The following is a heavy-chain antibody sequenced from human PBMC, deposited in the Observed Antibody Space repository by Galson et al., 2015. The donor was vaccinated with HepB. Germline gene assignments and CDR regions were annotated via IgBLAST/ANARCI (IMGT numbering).Heavy chain of an antibody. CDR1: GSSFTSYW. D-gene: IGHD2-15*01. J-gene: IGHJ4*02. CDR2: IYPGDSDT. Sequence: QSGAEVKKPGESLKISCKGSGSSFTSYWIGWVRQMPGKGLEWMGIIYPGDSDTRYSPSFQGQVTISADKSISTAYLQWSSLKASDTAMYYCARALVVAATEYYFDYWGQGALVTVSS. V-gene: IGHV5-51*01. CDR3: ARALVVAATEYYFDY.